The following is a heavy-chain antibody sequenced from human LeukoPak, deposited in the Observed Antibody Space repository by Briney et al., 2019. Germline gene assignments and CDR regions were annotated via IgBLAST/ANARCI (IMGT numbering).Heavy chain of an antibody. CDR3: AKTLPLFGFGEFDVY. CDR2: ISGSGGST. D-gene: IGHD3-10*01. J-gene: IGHJ4*02. CDR1: GFTFSSYG. V-gene: IGHV3-23*01. Sequence: GGSLRLSCAASGFTFSSYGMSWVRQAPGKGLEWVSAISGSGGSTYYADSVKGRLTISRDNSKNTLYLQMNSLRAEDTAVYYCAKTLPLFGFGEFDVYWGQGTLVTVSS.